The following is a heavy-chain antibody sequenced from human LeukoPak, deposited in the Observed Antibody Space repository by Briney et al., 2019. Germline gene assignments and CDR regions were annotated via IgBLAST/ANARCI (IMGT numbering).Heavy chain of an antibody. CDR3: ARGCSAGTPHNWFDP. V-gene: IGHV4-59*01. CDR1: GGSLRGFY. Sequence: KASETPSLTCTVSGGSLRGFYWSWIRDPPRKGLGWGGYIYYSGSTNYNPSLKSRVTISVDTSKNQFSLKLSSVTAADTAVYYCARGCSAGTPHNWFDPWGQGTLVTVSS. J-gene: IGHJ5*02. CDR2: IYYSGST. D-gene: IGHD6-13*01.